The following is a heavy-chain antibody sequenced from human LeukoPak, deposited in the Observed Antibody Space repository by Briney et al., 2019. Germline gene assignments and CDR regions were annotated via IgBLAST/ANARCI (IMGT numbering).Heavy chain of an antibody. Sequence: PGESLRLSCAASGFTVSSNYMNWVRQAPGKGLEWVSVIYSSGSTYYADSVKGRFTISRDNSKNTLYLQMNSLRAEDTAVYYCARDLYGVSHDYWGQGTLVTVSS. J-gene: IGHJ4*02. D-gene: IGHD4-17*01. V-gene: IGHV3-53*01. CDR2: IYSSGST. CDR3: ARDLYGVSHDY. CDR1: GFTVSSNY.